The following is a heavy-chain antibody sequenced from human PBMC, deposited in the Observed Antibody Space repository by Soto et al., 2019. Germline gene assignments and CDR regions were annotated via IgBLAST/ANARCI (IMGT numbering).Heavy chain of an antibody. V-gene: IGHV2-5*02. D-gene: IGHD6-19*01. J-gene: IGHJ6*02. CDR3: AHSQCSIAVAGSYYYYGMDV. CDR2: IYWDDDK. CDR1: GFSLSTSGVG. Sequence: QITLKESGPTLVKPTQTLTLTCTFSGFSLSTSGVGVGWIRQPPGKALEWLALIYWDDDKRYSPSLKSRLTITKDTSKNQVVLTMTNMDPVDTATYYCAHSQCSIAVAGSYYYYGMDVWGQGTTVTVSS.